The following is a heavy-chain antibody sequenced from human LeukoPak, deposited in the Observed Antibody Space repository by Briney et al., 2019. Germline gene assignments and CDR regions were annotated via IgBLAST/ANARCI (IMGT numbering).Heavy chain of an antibody. CDR3: ARELNDGDYDFDY. D-gene: IGHD4-17*01. V-gene: IGHV1-2*02. CDR1: GYTFTGYY. J-gene: IGHJ4*02. CDR2: INPNSGGT. Sequence: PLASVKVSCKASGYTFTGYYMHWVRQAPGQGLEWMGWINPNSGGTNYAQKFQGRVTMTRDTSISTAYMELSRLRSDDTAVYYCARELNDGDYDFDYWGQGTLVTVSS.